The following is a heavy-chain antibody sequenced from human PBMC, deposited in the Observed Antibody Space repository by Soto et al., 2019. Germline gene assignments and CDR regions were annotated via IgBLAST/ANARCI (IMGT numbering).Heavy chain of an antibody. CDR3: AREPTTVVTVYYYGMDV. D-gene: IGHD4-17*01. Sequence: GGSLRLSCAASGFTFSSYGMHWVRQAPGKGLEWVAVIWYDGSNKYYADSVKGRFTISRDNSKNTLYLQVNSLRAEDTAVYYCAREPTTVVTVYYYGMDVWGQGTTVTVSS. J-gene: IGHJ6*02. V-gene: IGHV3-33*01. CDR2: IWYDGSNK. CDR1: GFTFSSYG.